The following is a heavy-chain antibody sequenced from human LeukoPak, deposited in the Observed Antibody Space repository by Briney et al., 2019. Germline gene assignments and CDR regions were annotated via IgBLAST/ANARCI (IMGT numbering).Heavy chain of an antibody. J-gene: IGHJ6*03. CDR3: ASGFGYGFYYYMDV. D-gene: IGHD5-18*01. Sequence: SVKVSCKASGGTFSSYAISWVRQAPGQGLEWMGRIIPILGIANYAQKFQGRVTITADKSTSTAYMELSSLRSEDTAVYYCASGFGYGFYYYMDVWGKGTTVTVSS. CDR2: IIPILGIA. CDR1: GGTFSSYA. V-gene: IGHV1-69*04.